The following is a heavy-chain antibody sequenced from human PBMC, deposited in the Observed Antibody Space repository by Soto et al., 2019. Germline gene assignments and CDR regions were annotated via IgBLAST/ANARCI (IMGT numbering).Heavy chain of an antibody. CDR3: ATYVVVVAAKDAFDI. CDR2: INPSGGST. J-gene: IGHJ3*02. CDR1: GYTFTSYY. D-gene: IGHD2-15*01. V-gene: IGHV1-46*01. Sequence: ASVKVSCKASGYTFTSYYMHWVQQAPGQGLEWMGIINPSGGSTSYAQKFQGRVTMTRNTSTSTVYMELSSLRSEDTAVYYCATYVVVVAAKDAFDIWGQGTMVTVSS.